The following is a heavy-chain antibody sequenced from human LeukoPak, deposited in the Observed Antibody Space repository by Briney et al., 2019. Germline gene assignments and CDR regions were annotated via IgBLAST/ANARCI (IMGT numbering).Heavy chain of an antibody. J-gene: IGHJ4*02. CDR3: ARDPTRGGYSGYVGYYFDY. D-gene: IGHD5-12*01. CDR1: GFTFSSYA. V-gene: IGHV3-30-3*01. CDR2: ISYDGSNK. Sequence: PGRSLRLSCAASGFTFSSYAMHWVRQAPGKGLEWVAVISYDGSNKCYADSVKGRFTISRDNSKNTLYLQMNSLRAEDTAVYYCARDPTRGGYSGYVGYYFDYWGQGTLVTVSS.